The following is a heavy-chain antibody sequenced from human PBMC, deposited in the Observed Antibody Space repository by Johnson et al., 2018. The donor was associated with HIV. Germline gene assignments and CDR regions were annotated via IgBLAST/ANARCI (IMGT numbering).Heavy chain of an antibody. CDR3: ARDMEAYCSGGSCYSAAFDI. V-gene: IGHV3-30-3*01. CDR1: GFTFSSYA. CDR2: ISYDGSNK. D-gene: IGHD2-15*01. J-gene: IGHJ3*02. Sequence: QVQVVESGGGVVQPGRSLRLSCAASGFTFSSYAMHWVRQAPGKGLEWVAVISYDGSNKYYADSVKGRFTIPRDNSKNTLYLQMNSLRAEDTAVYYCARDMEAYCSGGSCYSAAFDIWGQGTMVTVSS.